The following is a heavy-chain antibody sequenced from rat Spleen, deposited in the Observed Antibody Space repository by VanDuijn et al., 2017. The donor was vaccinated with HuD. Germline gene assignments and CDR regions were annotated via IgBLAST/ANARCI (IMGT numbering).Heavy chain of an antibody. D-gene: IGHD4-4*01. J-gene: IGHJ1*01. Sequence: EVQLVESDGGLVQPGRSLKLSCAVSGFTFSDYYMAWVRQAPTKGLEWVASISYDGSSTYYRDSVKGRFTISRDNAKSTLYLQMDSLRSEDTAIYYCTRRGYLSDWYFDFWGPGTMVTVSS. V-gene: IGHV5-29*01. CDR3: TRRGYLSDWYFDF. CDR1: GFTFSDYY. CDR2: ISYDGSST.